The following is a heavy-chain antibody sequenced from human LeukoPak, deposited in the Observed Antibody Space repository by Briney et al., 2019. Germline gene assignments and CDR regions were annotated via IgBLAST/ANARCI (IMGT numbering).Heavy chain of an antibody. D-gene: IGHD6-19*01. Sequence: GGSLRLSCAASGFTFSSYAMTWVRQAPGKGLEWVSTISGSGGVTYYADSVKGRFTISRDNSQNTLFLQMNSLRGEDTAVYFCARDDGYSSGWYGLDYWGQGILVTVSS. J-gene: IGHJ4*02. CDR1: GFTFSSYA. CDR2: ISGSGGVT. CDR3: ARDDGYSSGWYGLDY. V-gene: IGHV3-23*01.